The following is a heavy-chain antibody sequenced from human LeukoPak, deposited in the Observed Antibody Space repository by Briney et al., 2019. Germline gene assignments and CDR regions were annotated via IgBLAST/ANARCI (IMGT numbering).Heavy chain of an antibody. J-gene: IGHJ4*02. V-gene: IGHV3-66*01. D-gene: IGHD3-9*01. CDR1: GFTVSTSY. Sequence: PGGSLRLSCAASGFTVSTSYMSWVRQAPGKGLEWVSVIYSGGSTYYTDSVKGRFTISRDNSKSTMYLQMNSLRAEDTAVYYCARDVGTFYDILTGNVDYWGQGTLVTVSS. CDR2: IYSGGST. CDR3: ARDVGTFYDILTGNVDY.